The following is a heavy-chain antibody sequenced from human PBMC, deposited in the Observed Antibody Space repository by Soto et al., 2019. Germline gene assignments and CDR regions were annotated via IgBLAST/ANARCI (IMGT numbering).Heavy chain of an antibody. D-gene: IGHD5-12*01. J-gene: IGHJ4*02. CDR2: INHSGST. V-gene: IGHV4-34*01. CDR1: GGSFSGYY. Sequence: PSETLSLTCAVYGGSFSGYYWSWIRQPPGKGLEWIGEINHSGSTNYNPSLKSRVTISVDTSKNQFSLKLSSVTAADTAVYYCARGGRREGYKHLDYWGRGTLVTVSS. CDR3: ARGGRREGYKHLDY.